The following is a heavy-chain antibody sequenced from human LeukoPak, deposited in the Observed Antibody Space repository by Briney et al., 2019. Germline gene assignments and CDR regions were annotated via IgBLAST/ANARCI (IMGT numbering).Heavy chain of an antibody. CDR1: GGSISSSSYY. J-gene: IGHJ4*02. V-gene: IGHV4-39*01. Sequence: SETLSLTCTVSGGSISSSSYYWGWIRQPPGKGLEYIGSIYSSGNTYYNPSLKSRVTISVDTSKNQFSLKLSTVTAVDTAVYYCARHLGSGWYYFDYWGQGTLVTVSS. CDR2: IYSSGNT. CDR3: ARHLGSGWYYFDY. D-gene: IGHD6-19*01.